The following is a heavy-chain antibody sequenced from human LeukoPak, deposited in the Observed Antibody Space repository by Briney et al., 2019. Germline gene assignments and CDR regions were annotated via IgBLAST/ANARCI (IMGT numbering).Heavy chain of an antibody. CDR2: IYYSGST. CDR1: GGSISSGGYY. Sequence: SETLSLTCTVSGGSISSGGYYWSWIRQHPGKGLEWIGYIYYSGSTYYNPSLKSRVTISVDTSKNQFSLKLSSVTAADTAVYYCARDFKVRGVMDWFDPWGQGTLVTVSS. J-gene: IGHJ5*02. V-gene: IGHV4-31*03. D-gene: IGHD3-10*01. CDR3: ARDFKVRGVMDWFDP.